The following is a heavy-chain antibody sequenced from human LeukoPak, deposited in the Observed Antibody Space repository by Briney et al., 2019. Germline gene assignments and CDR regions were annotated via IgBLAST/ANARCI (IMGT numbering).Heavy chain of an antibody. CDR1: GFTFSSYS. J-gene: IGHJ4*02. Sequence: PGGSLRLSCVASGFTFSSYSMNWVRQAPGKWLEWVSSISSSSSFINYADSVKGRFTISRDNAKNSLYLQVNSLRAEDTAVFYCARLGTSGSYFDYWGQGTLVTVSS. D-gene: IGHD1-26*01. CDR3: ARLGTSGSYFDY. CDR2: ISSSSSFI. V-gene: IGHV3-21*01.